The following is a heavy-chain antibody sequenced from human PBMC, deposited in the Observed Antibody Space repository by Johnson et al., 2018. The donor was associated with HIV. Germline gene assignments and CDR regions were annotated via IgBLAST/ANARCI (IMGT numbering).Heavy chain of an antibody. V-gene: IGHV3-20*04. D-gene: IGHD6-19*01. CDR1: GFTFDDYA. J-gene: IGHJ3*01. Sequence: VQLVESGGGVLQPGGSLRLSCAASGFTFDDYAMHWVRQAPGKGLEWVSAISGSGGSTYYADSVKGRFTISRGNAKNSLSLQMNSLRAGDTAVYYCVRGLYSSAWYFGDLDAFDVWGQGTMVTVSS. CDR2: ISGSGGST. CDR3: VRGLYSSAWYFGDLDAFDV.